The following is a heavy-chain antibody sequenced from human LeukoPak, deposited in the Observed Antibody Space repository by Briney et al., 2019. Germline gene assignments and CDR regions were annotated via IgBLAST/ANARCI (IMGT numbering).Heavy chain of an antibody. V-gene: IGHV4-59*01. Sequence: KPSETLSLTCTVSGGSISSYYWSWIRQPPGKGLGWIGYIYYSGSTNYNPSLKSRVTMSVDTSKNQFSLKLSSVTAADTAVYYCARITGTSTPFDYWGQGTLVTVSS. CDR3: ARITGTSTPFDY. CDR2: IYYSGST. CDR1: GGSISSYY. J-gene: IGHJ4*02. D-gene: IGHD1/OR15-1a*01.